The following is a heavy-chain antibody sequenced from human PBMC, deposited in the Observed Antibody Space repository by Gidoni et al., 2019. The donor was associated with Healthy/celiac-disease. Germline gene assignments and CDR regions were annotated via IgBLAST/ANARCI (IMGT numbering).Heavy chain of an antibody. CDR1: GFPFRSYG. CDR2: ISYDGSNK. CDR3: AKEREWELPGILDY. Sequence: QVQLVESGGGVVQPGRSLRLSCAASGFPFRSYGMPWVRQAPGKGLEWVAVISYDGSNKYYADSVKGRFTISRDNSKNTLYLQMNSLRAEDTAVYYCAKEREWELPGILDYWGQGTLVTVSS. J-gene: IGHJ4*02. V-gene: IGHV3-30*18. D-gene: IGHD1-26*01.